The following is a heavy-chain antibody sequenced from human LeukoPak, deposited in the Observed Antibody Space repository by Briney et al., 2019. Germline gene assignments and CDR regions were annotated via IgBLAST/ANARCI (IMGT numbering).Heavy chain of an antibody. D-gene: IGHD2-8*02. CDR2: ISAYNGNT. CDR1: GYTFTSYG. CDR3: ARLSETPAFYPGGRYLYLAY. V-gene: IGHV1-18*01. J-gene: IGHJ4*02. Sequence: ASVKVSCKASGYTFTSYGISWVRQAPGQGLEWMGWISAYNGNTNYAQKFQGRVTMTRDTSTSTAYMELSSLKSEDTAVYYCARLSETPAFYPGGRYLYLAYWGQGAQVTVSS.